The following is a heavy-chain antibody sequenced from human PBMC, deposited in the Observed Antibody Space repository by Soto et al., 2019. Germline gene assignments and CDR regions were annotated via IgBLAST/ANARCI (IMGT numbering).Heavy chain of an antibody. CDR3: ARFYANSQFDY. CDR2: IYYSGST. J-gene: IGHJ4*02. V-gene: IGHV4-61*05. CDR1: GGSISSSSYS. D-gene: IGHD4-17*01. Sequence: SETLSLTCTVSGGSISSSSYSWGWIRQPPGKGLEWIGNIYYSGSTNYNPSLKGRVTISVVTSKNQVSLNLNSVTAADPAVYFCARFYANSQFDYWGQGTLVTVSS.